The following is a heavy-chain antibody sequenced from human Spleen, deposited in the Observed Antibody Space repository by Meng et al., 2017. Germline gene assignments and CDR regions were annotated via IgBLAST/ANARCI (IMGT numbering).Heavy chain of an antibody. D-gene: IGHD7-27*01. Sequence: QVQLQQWGAGLLKPSETLSLTCAVYGGSFSGYYWSWIRQPPGKGLEWIGEINHSGSTNYNPSLKSRVTISVDTSKNQFSLKLSSVTAADTAVYYCARGLGGLLDYWGQGTLVTVSS. CDR2: INHSGST. CDR3: ARGLGGLLDY. CDR1: GGSFSGYY. V-gene: IGHV4-34*01. J-gene: IGHJ4*02.